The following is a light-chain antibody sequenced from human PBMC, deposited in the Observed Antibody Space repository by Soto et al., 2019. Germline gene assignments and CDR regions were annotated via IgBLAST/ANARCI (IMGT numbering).Light chain of an antibody. Sequence: QSALTQPPSASGSPGQSVTISCAGTSSDIGSYDHVSWYQQHPGKAPKLMIYDVTKRPSGVPDRFSGSKSGNASSLTVSGLQTEDEADYYCSSFAGSNTVVFGGGTKLTVL. CDR1: SSDIGSYDH. V-gene: IGLV2-8*01. J-gene: IGLJ2*01. CDR3: SSFAGSNTVV. CDR2: DVT.